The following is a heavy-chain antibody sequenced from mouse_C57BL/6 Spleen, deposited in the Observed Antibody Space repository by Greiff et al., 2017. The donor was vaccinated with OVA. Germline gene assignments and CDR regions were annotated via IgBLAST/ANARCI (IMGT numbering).Heavy chain of an antibody. V-gene: IGHV1-15*01. Sequence: VQLQQSGAELVRPGASVTLSCKASGYTFTDYEMHWVKQTPVHGLEWIGAIDPDTGGTAYNQKFTVKAILTADKSSSTAYMELRSLTSEDSAVYYCTRVTTEFPYWGQGTLVTVSA. D-gene: IGHD2-2*01. CDR3: TRVTTEFPY. CDR1: GYTFTDYE. CDR2: IDPDTGGT. J-gene: IGHJ3*01.